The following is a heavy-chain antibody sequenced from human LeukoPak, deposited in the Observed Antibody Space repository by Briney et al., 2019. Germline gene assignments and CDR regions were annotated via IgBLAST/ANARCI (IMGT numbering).Heavy chain of an antibody. CDR2: IYYSGST. V-gene: IGHV4-59*01. Sequence: PSETLSLTCTVSGGSISSYYWSWIRQPPGKGLEWIGYIYYSGSTNYNPSLKSRVTISVDTSKNQFSLKLSSVTAADTAVYYCARTFSRGRDGYSNYPNWFDPWGQGTLVTVSS. J-gene: IGHJ5*02. CDR3: ARTFSRGRDGYSNYPNWFDP. CDR1: GGSISSYY. D-gene: IGHD4-11*01.